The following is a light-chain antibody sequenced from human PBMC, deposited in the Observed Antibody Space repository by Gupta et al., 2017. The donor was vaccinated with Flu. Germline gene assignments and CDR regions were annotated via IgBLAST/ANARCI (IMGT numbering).Light chain of an antibody. J-gene: IGKJ2*01. CDR3: QSYDSQSYT. V-gene: IGKV1-33*01. CDR1: HDIFMY. Sequence: DIQLTQSPSSLSASVGDRVTITCLASHDIFMYLNWYQQRPGKAPKLLIYDASNLETGVPSRYSGRGSATNFTFTISSLQPDDAATYYCQSYDSQSYTFGQGTRLEI. CDR2: DAS.